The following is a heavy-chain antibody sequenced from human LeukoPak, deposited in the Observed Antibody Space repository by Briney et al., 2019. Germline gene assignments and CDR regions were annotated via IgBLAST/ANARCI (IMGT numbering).Heavy chain of an antibody. J-gene: IGHJ6*02. V-gene: IGHV6-1*01. CDR3: ARTGGYSYAVEYGMDA. Sequence: SQTLSLTCAISGDSVSSNSAAWNWIRQSPSRGLEWLGRTYYRSKWYNDYAVSVKSRITINPDTSKNQFSLQLNSVTPEDTAVYYCARTGGYSYAVEYGMDAWGQGTTVTVSS. CDR2: TYYRSKWYN. D-gene: IGHD5-18*01. CDR1: GDSVSSNSAA.